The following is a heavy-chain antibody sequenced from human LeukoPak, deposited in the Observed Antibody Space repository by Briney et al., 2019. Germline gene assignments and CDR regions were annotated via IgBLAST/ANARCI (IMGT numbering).Heavy chain of an antibody. CDR3: AKMKAWGQYSSGSLYYFDY. CDR2: IKQDGSEK. V-gene: IGHV3-7*03. D-gene: IGHD4-11*01. CDR1: GFTFSSYW. J-gene: IGHJ4*02. Sequence: QSGGSLRLSCAASGFTFSSYWMSWVRQAPGKGLEWVANIKQDGSEKYYVDSVKGRFTISRDNSKNTLYLQMNSLRGEDTAVYYCAKMKAWGQYSSGSLYYFDYWGQGTLVTVSS.